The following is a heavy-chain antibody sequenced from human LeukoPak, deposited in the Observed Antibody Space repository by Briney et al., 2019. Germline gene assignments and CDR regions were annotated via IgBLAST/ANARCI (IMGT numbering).Heavy chain of an antibody. CDR1: GGSFSGYY. D-gene: IGHD5-18*01. CDR3: ARFIQGSIQLWLRFTFDI. CDR2: INHSGST. Sequence: SETLSLTCAVYGGSFSGYYWSWIRQPPGKGLEWIGEINHSGSTNYNPSLKSRVTISVDTSKNQFPLKLSSVTAADTAVYYCARFIQGSIQLWLRFTFDIWGQGTMVTVSS. V-gene: IGHV4-34*01. J-gene: IGHJ3*02.